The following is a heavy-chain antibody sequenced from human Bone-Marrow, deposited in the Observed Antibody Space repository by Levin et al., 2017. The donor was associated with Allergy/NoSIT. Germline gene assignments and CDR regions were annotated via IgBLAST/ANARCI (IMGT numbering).Heavy chain of an antibody. CDR2: ISFDGNEK. CDR3: VKGAKFSSGSNYFYYYMDV. J-gene: IGHJ6*03. Sequence: GGSLRLSCVASGFIFSNYAMHWVRQAPGKGLEWVARISFDGNEKYYVQSVKGRFTIFRDNSKNTLYLQMSSLNTEDTAVYYCVKGAKFSSGSNYFYYYMDVWGKGTPVSVS. CDR1: GFIFSNYA. V-gene: IGHV3-30*18. D-gene: IGHD6-19*01.